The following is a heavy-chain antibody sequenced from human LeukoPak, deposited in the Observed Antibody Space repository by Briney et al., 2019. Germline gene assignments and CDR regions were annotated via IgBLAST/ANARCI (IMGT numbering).Heavy chain of an antibody. CDR1: GFTFSSYG. CDR3: ANTVVPAAIPVYYYYYYTDV. V-gene: IGHV3-30*02. D-gene: IGHD2-2*01. Sequence: ASGSLRLSCAASGFTFSSYGMHWVRQAPGKGLEGVAFIRYDGSNKYYADSVKGRFTISRDNSKNTLYLQMNSLRAEDTAVYYCANTVVPAAIPVYYYYYYTDVWGKGTTVTVSS. J-gene: IGHJ6*03. CDR2: IRYDGSNK.